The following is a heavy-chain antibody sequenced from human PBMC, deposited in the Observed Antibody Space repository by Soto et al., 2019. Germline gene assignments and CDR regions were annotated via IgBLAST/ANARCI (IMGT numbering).Heavy chain of an antibody. V-gene: IGHV3-30*18. CDR1: GFTFSSYG. CDR3: AKEDPGITIFGVGDYYYMDV. D-gene: IGHD3-3*01. J-gene: IGHJ6*03. CDR2: ISYDGSNK. Sequence: GGSLRLSCAASGFTFSSYGMHWVRQAPGKGLEWVAVISYDGSNKYYADSVKGRFTISRDNSKNTLYLQMNSLRAEDTAVYYCAKEDPGITIFGVGDYYYMDVWGKGTTVTVSS.